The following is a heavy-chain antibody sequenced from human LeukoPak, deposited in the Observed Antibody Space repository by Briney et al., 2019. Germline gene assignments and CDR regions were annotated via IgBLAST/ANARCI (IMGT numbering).Heavy chain of an antibody. CDR3: ARIEGLRYFDWAPDY. V-gene: IGHV3-21*01. CDR2: ISSSSSYI. D-gene: IGHD3-9*01. J-gene: IGHJ4*02. Sequence: PGGSLRLSCAASGFAFSSYSMNWVRQAPGKGLEWVSSISSSSSYIYYADSVKGRFTISRDNAKNSLYLQMNSLRAEDTAVYYCARIEGLRYFDWAPDYWGQGTLVTVSS. CDR1: GFAFSSYS.